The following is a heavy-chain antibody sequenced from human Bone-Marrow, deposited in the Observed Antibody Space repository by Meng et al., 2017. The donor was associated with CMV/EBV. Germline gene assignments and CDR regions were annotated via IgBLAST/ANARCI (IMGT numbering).Heavy chain of an antibody. J-gene: IGHJ4*02. V-gene: IGHV3-74*01. D-gene: IGHD2-2*01. CDR1: GFTFSSYW. CDR3: ARNFNLIVVKPASYGGVDY. CDR2: INSDGSST. Sequence: GGSLRLSCAASGFTFSSYWMHWVRQAPGKGLVWVSRINSDGSSTSYADSVKGRFTISRDNAKNTLYLQMNSLRAEDTAVYYCARNFNLIVVKPASYGGVDYWGQGTLVTVSS.